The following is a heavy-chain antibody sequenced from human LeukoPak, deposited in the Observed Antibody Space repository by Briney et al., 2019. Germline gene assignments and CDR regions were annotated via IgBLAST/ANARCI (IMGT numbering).Heavy chain of an antibody. CDR2: IYYSGST. J-gene: IGHJ1*01. CDR3: ASRTSGLAAPGTGEYFQH. D-gene: IGHD6-13*01. V-gene: IGHV4-39*01. CDR1: GGSISSSSYY. Sequence: SETLSLTCTVSGGSISSSSYYWGWIRQPPGKGLEWIGSIYYSGSTYYNPSLKSRVTISVDTSKNQFSLKLSSVTATDTAVYYCASRTSGLAAPGTGEYFQHWGQSTLVTVSS.